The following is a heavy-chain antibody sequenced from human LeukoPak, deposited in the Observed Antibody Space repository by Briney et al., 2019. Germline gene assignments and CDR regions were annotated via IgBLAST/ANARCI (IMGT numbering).Heavy chain of an antibody. Sequence: PGGSLRLSCAASGFTFSSYVMHWVRRAPGKGLEWVAFIRYDETNRYYADSVKGRFTISRDNSKNTLYLQMNSLRAEDTAVYYCAKSTIVGATVDAFDIWGQGTMVTVSS. J-gene: IGHJ3*02. CDR3: AKSTIVGATVDAFDI. D-gene: IGHD1-26*01. CDR1: GFTFSSYV. CDR2: IRYDETNR. V-gene: IGHV3-30*02.